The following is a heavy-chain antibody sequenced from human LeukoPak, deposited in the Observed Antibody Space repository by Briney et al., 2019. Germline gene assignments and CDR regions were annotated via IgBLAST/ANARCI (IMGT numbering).Heavy chain of an antibody. D-gene: IGHD6-19*01. J-gene: IGHJ6*03. Sequence: SETLSLTCTVSGGSISSSSYYWGWIRQPPGKGLERIGSIYYSGSTYYNPSLKSRVTISVDTSKNQFSLKVSSVTAADTAVYYCARDMAVAGTFFPGNYYYMDVWGKGTTVTISS. V-gene: IGHV4-39*07. CDR1: GGSISSSSYY. CDR2: IYYSGST. CDR3: ARDMAVAGTFFPGNYYYMDV.